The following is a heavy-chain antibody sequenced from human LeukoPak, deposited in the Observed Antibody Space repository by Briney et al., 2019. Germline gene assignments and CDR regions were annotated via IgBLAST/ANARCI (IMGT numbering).Heavy chain of an antibody. CDR1: GGSFSGYY. D-gene: IGHD1-26*01. Sequence: NPSETLSLTCAVYGGSFSGYYWSWIRQPPGKGLEWIGEINHSGSTIYNPSLKSRVTISVDTSKNQFSLKLSSVTAADTAVYYCARAGSGSYYYWFDPWGQGTLVTVSS. CDR3: ARAGSGSYYYWFDP. J-gene: IGHJ5*02. CDR2: INHSGST. V-gene: IGHV4-34*01.